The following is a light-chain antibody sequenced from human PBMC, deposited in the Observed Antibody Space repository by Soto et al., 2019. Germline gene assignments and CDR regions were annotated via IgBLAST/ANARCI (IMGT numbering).Light chain of an antibody. V-gene: IGKV3-15*01. CDR2: GAS. Sequence: EIVMTQSPATLSVSPGERASLSCRASQSVGSNLAWYQQTAGQAPRLLIYGASNRATGIPARFSGSGSGTEFTLTISSLQSEDFAVYSFQQYTNWPYTFGQGTKLEI. J-gene: IGKJ2*01. CDR1: QSVGSN. CDR3: QQYTNWPYT.